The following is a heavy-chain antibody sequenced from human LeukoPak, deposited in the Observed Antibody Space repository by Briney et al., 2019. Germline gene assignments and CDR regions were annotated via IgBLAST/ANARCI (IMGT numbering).Heavy chain of an antibody. Sequence: GGSLRLSCAASGFSFSNYAMNWVRQAPGKGLGWVSTIGGSGDSTYYADSVKGRFTISRDNSKNTLYLQMNSLRAEDTAVYYCAKEASRGYYYFDYWGQATLVTVSS. CDR3: AKEASRGYYYFDY. V-gene: IGHV3-23*01. CDR1: GFSFSNYA. J-gene: IGHJ4*02. D-gene: IGHD3-10*01. CDR2: IGGSGDST.